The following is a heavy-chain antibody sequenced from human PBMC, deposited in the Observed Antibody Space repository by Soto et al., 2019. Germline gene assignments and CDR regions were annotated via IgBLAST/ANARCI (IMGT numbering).Heavy chain of an antibody. J-gene: IGHJ4*02. Sequence: EVLLEESGGDLVQPGGSLRLSCAASGFSVSNNYMTWVRQVPGKGLEWVSVIQDGGSITYADSVRDRFTISRDSSKNTVFLQMSSRRAEDTAVYFCARGEGSGSNALGQWGQGTLVTVSS. CDR3: ARGEGSGSNALGQ. V-gene: IGHV3-66*01. D-gene: IGHD3-10*01. CDR1: GFSVSNNY. CDR2: IQDGGSI.